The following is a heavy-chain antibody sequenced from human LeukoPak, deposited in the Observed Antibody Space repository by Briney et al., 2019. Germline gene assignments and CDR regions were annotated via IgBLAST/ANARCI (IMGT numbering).Heavy chain of an antibody. D-gene: IGHD6-19*01. CDR2: IRSKVYGGTT. CDR1: GFTFGDYA. J-gene: IGHJ4*02. Sequence: PGGSLRLSCTTSGFTFGDYAMTWVRQAPGKGLEWVGFIRSKVYGGTTEYAASVKGRFTISRDDYKSIAYLQMHSLEIEDTAVYYCTRTKYSSAWYLDYWGQGTLVTVSS. CDR3: TRTKYSSAWYLDY. V-gene: IGHV3-49*04.